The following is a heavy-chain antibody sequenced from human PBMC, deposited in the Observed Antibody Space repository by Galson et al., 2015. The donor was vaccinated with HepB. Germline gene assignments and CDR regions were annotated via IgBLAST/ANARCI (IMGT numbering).Heavy chain of an antibody. J-gene: IGHJ2*01. CDR2: IIPIFGTA. D-gene: IGHD2-21*02. Sequence: SVKVSCKASGGTFSSYAISWVRQAPGQGLEWMGGIIPIFGTANYAQKFQGRVTITADKSTSTAYMELSSLRSEDTAVYYCARSLAYCGGDCYSSYWYFDLWGRGTLVTVSS. V-gene: IGHV1-69*06. CDR1: GGTFSSYA. CDR3: ARSLAYCGGDCYSSYWYFDL.